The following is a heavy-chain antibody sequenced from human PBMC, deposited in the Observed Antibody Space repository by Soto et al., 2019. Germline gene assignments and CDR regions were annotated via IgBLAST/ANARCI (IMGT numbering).Heavy chain of an antibody. J-gene: IGHJ5*02. D-gene: IGHD4-17*01. Sequence: SETLSLTCTVSGGSISSGDYYWSWIRQPPGKGLEWIGYIYYSGSTYYNPSLKSRVTISVDTSKNQFSLKLSSVTAADTAVYYCSITMTTVTHNWFDPWGQGSLVPVSS. V-gene: IGHV4-30-4*01. CDR3: SITMTTVTHNWFDP. CDR2: IYYSGST. CDR1: GGSISSGDYY.